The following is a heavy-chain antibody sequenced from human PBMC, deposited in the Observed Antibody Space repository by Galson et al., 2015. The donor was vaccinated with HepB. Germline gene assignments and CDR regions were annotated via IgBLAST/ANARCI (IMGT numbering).Heavy chain of an antibody. CDR3: AKDTDPIPMFYFAF. D-gene: IGHD3-10*02. V-gene: IGHV3-9*01. Sequence: SLRLSCAASGFTFDNYAMHWVRQVPGRGLEWVSGISWNSGYIDYADSVRGRFTISRDNAKNSLYLQMNNLRDEDTALYYCAKDTDPIPMFYFAFWGQGTLVTVSS. CDR2: ISWNSGYI. CDR1: GFTFDNYA. J-gene: IGHJ4*02.